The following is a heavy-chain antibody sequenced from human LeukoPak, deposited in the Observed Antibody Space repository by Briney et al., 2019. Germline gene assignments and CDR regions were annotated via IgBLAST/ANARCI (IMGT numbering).Heavy chain of an antibody. CDR3: AKDRGGYYDSSGYPFVFDY. CDR2: ISYDGSNK. J-gene: IGHJ4*02. V-gene: IGHV3-30-3*01. Sequence: GGSLRLSCAASGFTFSSYAMHWVRQAPGKGLEWVAVISYDGSNKYYADSVKGRFTISRDNSKNTLYLQMNSLRAEDTAVYYCAKDRGGYYDSSGYPFVFDYWGQGTLVTVSS. CDR1: GFTFSSYA. D-gene: IGHD3-22*01.